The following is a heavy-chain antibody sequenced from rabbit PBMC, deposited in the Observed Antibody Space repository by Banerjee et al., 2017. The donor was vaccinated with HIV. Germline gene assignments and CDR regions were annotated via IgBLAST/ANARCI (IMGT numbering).Heavy chain of an antibody. D-gene: IGHD4-1*01. CDR1: GLDFSSGYD. CDR3: ARDLAGVIGWNFGL. V-gene: IGHV1S45*01. J-gene: IGHJ3*01. Sequence: QEQLEESGGDLVKPEGSLTLTCKASGLDFSSGYDMCWVRQAPGKGLEWIASITVGDNAYYASWAKGRFTISKTSSTTVTLQMASLTAADTATYFCARDLAGVIGWNFGLWGQGTLVTVS. CDR2: ITVGDNA.